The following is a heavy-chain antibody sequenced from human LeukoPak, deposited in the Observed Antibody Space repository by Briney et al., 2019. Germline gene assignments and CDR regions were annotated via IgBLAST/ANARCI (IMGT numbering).Heavy chain of an antibody. CDR2: ISDSGSST. CDR3: AKSRVPHTGPRVFDY. CDR1: GFTFSDYA. Sequence: GGSLRLSCAASGFTFSDYAMTWVRLAPGKGLEWVSGISDSGSSTYYAESVKGRFTTSRDNSKNTLYLHFNSPRAEDTALYYCAKSRVPHTGPRVFDYWGQGTLVTVSS. V-gene: IGHV3-23*01. J-gene: IGHJ4*02. D-gene: IGHD5-18*01.